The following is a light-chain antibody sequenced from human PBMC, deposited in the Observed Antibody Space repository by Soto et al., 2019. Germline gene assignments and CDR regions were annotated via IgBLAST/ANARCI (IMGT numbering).Light chain of an antibody. Sequence: EIVMTQSPATLSVSPGERATLSCRASQSVSSNLAWYQHTPGQAPRLLIYGASTRATGIPARFSGSGSGTEFILTISSLQSEDFAVYFCQQYNFRWTFGQGTKVEMK. J-gene: IGKJ1*01. V-gene: IGKV3-15*01. CDR2: GAS. CDR1: QSVSSN. CDR3: QQYNFRWT.